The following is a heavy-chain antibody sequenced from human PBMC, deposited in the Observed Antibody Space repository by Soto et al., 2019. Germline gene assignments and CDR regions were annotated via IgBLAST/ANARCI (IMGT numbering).Heavy chain of an antibody. D-gene: IGHD2-15*01. CDR1: GYTFTSYY. Sequence: ASVKVSCKASGYTFTSYYMHWVRQAPGQGLEWMGIINPSGGSTSYAQKFQGRVTMTRDTSTSTVYMELSSLRSEDTAVYYCARDTGRAHTSYYYYGMDVWGQGTTVTVSS. J-gene: IGHJ6*02. CDR3: ARDTGRAHTSYYYYGMDV. V-gene: IGHV1-46*01. CDR2: INPSGGST.